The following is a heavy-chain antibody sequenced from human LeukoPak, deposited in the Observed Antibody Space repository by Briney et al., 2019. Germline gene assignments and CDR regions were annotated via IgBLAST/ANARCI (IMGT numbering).Heavy chain of an antibody. J-gene: IGHJ4*02. V-gene: IGHV3-73*01. CDR2: IRSKANGHAT. CDR3: TRRDDFWSGSSDF. CDR1: GFTLSGSA. D-gene: IGHD3-3*01. Sequence: QPGGSLRLSCEVSGFTLSGSAVHWVRQASGKGLEWVGRIRSKANGHATACAASVKGRFIISRDDSKNTAYLQMNSLKIEDSAVYYCTRRDDFWSGSSDFWGQGTLVTVSS.